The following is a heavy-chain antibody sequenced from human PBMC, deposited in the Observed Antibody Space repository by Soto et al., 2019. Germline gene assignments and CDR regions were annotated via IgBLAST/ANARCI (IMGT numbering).Heavy chain of an antibody. CDR1: GFTFSSYG. CDR2: ISDDGSNK. Sequence: QVQLVESGGGVVQPGRSLRLSCAASGFTFSSYGMHWVRQAPGKGLEWVAVISDDGSNKYYADSVKGRLTISRDNSKNTLYLQMNSLRAEDTAVYYCAKDVVVGATPGLGDYYYYYGMDVWGQGTTVTVSS. CDR3: AKDVVVGATPGLGDYYYYYGMDV. J-gene: IGHJ6*02. D-gene: IGHD1-26*01. V-gene: IGHV3-30*18.